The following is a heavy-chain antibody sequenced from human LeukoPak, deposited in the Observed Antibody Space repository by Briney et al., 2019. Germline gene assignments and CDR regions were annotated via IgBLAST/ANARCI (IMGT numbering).Heavy chain of an antibody. CDR2: ISGSGGST. J-gene: IGHJ1*01. D-gene: IGHD1-26*01. CDR1: GFTFSSYA. CDR3: AKIPSQSVGATGYFQH. Sequence: GGSLRLSCAASGFTFSSYAMSWVRQAPGKGLEWVSAISGSGGSTYYADSVKGRFTIPRDNSKNTLYLQMNSLRAEDTAVYYCAKIPSQSVGATGYFQHWGQGTLVTVSS. V-gene: IGHV3-23*01.